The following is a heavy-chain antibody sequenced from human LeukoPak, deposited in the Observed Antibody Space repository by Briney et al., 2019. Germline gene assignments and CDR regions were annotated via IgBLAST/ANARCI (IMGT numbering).Heavy chain of an antibody. V-gene: IGHV3-53*01. CDR1: GFTVSSNY. D-gene: IGHD1-26*01. J-gene: IGHJ3*02. CDR3: ARAPHWELRGAFDI. Sequence: GGSLRLSCAASGFTVSSNYMSWVRQAPGKGLEWVSVIYSGGSTYYADSAKGRFTISRDNSKNTLYLQMNSLRAEDTAVYYCARAPHWELRGAFDIWGQGTMVTVSS. CDR2: IYSGGST.